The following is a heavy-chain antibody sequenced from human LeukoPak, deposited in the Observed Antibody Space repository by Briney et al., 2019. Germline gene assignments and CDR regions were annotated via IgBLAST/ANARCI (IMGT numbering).Heavy chain of an antibody. V-gene: IGHV4-30-2*01. Sequence: PSETLSLTCAVSGGSISSGGYSWSWIRQPPGKGLEWIGYIYHSGSTYYNPSLKSRVTISVDRSKNQFSLKRSSVTAADTAVYYCARALPTVTFDYWGQGTLVTVSS. D-gene: IGHD4-17*01. CDR2: IYHSGST. CDR3: ARALPTVTFDY. CDR1: GGSISSGGYS. J-gene: IGHJ4*02.